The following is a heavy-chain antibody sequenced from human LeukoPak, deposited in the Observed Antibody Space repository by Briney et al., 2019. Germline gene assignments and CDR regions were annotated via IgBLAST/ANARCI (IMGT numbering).Heavy chain of an antibody. D-gene: IGHD3-3*01. J-gene: IGHJ4*02. CDR3: TTMSEYYDFWSGYPHYYFDY. V-gene: IGHV3-23*01. Sequence: GGSLRLSCAASGFTFSSYGMHWVRQAPGKGLEWVSAISGSGGSTYYADSVKGRFTISRDNSKNTLYLQMNSLKTEDTAVYYCTTMSEYYDFWSGYPHYYFDYWGQGTLVTVSS. CDR2: ISGSGGST. CDR1: GFTFSSYG.